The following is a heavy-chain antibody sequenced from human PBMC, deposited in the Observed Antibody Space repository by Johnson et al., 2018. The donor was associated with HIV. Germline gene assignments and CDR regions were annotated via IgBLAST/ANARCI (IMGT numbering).Heavy chain of an antibody. CDR2: ISTSGSTI. J-gene: IGHJ3*02. Sequence: QVQLVESGGGLVQPGGSLRLSCAASRFTFSDYYMSWIRQAPGKGLEWVSYISTSGSTIYYADSVKGRFTISRDTAKNSLYLQINSLRAEDTAVYYCARDRVEIVGADPDAVDSGGQGTMVTVSS. D-gene: IGHD1-26*01. CDR3: ARDRVEIVGADPDAVDS. CDR1: RFTFSDYY. V-gene: IGHV3-11*04.